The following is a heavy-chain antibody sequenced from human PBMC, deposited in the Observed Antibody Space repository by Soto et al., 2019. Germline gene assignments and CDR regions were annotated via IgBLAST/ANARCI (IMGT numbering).Heavy chain of an antibody. D-gene: IGHD5-12*01. V-gene: IGHV3-74*01. CDR3: ARDLVVATTHYYYYYMDV. Sequence: GGSLRLSCAASGFTFSSYWMHWVRQAPGKGLVWVSRINSDGSSTSYADSVKGRFTISRDNAKNTLYLQMNSLRAEDTAVYYCARDLVVATTHYYYYYMDVWGKGTTVTVSS. CDR2: INSDGSST. J-gene: IGHJ6*03. CDR1: GFTFSSYW.